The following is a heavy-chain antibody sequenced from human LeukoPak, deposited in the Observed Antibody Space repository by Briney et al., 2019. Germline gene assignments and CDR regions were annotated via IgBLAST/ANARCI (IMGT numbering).Heavy chain of an antibody. CDR1: GGSISSSSYY. J-gene: IGHJ3*02. D-gene: IGHD6-19*01. V-gene: IGHV4-39*01. Sequence: SETLSLTCTVSGGSISSSSYYWGWIRQPPGKGLEWIGSIYYSGSTYYNPSLKSRVTISVDTSKNQFSLKLSSVTAADTAMYYCARQWQWLVEDAFDIWGQGTMVTVSS. CDR2: IYYSGST. CDR3: ARQWQWLVEDAFDI.